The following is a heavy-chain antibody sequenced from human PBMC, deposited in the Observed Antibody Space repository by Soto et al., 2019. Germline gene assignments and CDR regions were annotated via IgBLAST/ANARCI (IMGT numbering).Heavy chain of an antibody. D-gene: IGHD3-9*01. CDR3: VRPDSTGYYSH. J-gene: IGHJ4*02. V-gene: IGHV5-51*01. Sequence: GESLKISCKGCGYSFTNYWIGWVRQIPGKGLEWMGIINPADSDTRYSPSLQGQVTVSVDKSISTAYLHRGSLKASDTAMYYCVRPDSTGYYSHWGQGTPVTVSS. CDR2: INPADSDT. CDR1: GYSFTNYW.